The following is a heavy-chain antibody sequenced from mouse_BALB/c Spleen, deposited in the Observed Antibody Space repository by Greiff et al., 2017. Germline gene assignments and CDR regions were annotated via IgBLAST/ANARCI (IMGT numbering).Heavy chain of an antibody. CDR3: ARSGYYFDY. J-gene: IGHJ2*01. CDR2: IDPANGNT. V-gene: IGHV14-3*02. Sequence: EVKLMESGAELVKPGASVKLSCTASGFNFKDSYMHWVKQRPEQGLEWIGRIDPANGNTKYDPKFQGKATMTADTSSNTAYLQLSSLTSEDTAVYYCARSGYYFDYWGQGTTLTVSS. CDR1: GFNFKDSY. D-gene: IGHD3-1*01.